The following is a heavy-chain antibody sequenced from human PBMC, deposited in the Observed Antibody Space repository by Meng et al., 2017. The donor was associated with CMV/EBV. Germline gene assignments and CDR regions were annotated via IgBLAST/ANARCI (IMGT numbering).Heavy chain of an antibody. D-gene: IGHD3-10*01. V-gene: IGHV3-23*01. CDR3: AKDFPKGRADYGSGLYYYYGMDV. Sequence: GESLKISWAASGITFSSYAMSWVRQAPGKGLEWGSASSGSGGSRYYADSVQGLFTISRDNSKKTLYLQMNSRRAEATAVYYCAKDFPKGRADYGSGLYYYYGMDVWGQGTTVTVSS. J-gene: IGHJ6*02. CDR2: SSGSGGSR. CDR1: GITFSSYA.